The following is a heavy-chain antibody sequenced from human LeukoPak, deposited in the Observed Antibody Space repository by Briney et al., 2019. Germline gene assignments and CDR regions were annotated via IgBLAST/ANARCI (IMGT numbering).Heavy chain of an antibody. D-gene: IGHD3-10*01. CDR1: VFTFSSYW. CDR3: ARGSSQPITMHVFDY. CDR2: IKQDGSDK. J-gene: IGHJ4*02. Sequence: GVTLRLSCSASVFTFSSYWMRWVPHAPGKGLEWVANIKQDGSDKYYVVSVKGRFTIYRDNGKNSLYLQINSLRAGETAVYYCARGSSQPITMHVFDYWGQGTLVTVSS. V-gene: IGHV3-7*04.